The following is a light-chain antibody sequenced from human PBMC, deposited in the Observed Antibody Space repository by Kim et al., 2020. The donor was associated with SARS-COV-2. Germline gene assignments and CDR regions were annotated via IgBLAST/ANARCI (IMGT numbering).Light chain of an antibody. CDR2: QQN. V-gene: IGLV3-1*01. CDR1: KLGDKY. J-gene: IGLJ2*01. CDR3: QAWDSSTVV. Sequence: LSPGQTASITCPGDKLGDKYVSWYQQKPGQSPVLVIYQQNRRPSGIPERFSGSISANTATLTISGAQAMDEADYYCQAWDSSTVVFGGGTKLTVL.